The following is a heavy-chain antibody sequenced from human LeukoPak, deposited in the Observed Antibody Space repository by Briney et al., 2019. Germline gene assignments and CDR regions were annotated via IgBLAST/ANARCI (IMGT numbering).Heavy chain of an antibody. CDR1: GGSISSGGYY. Sequence: PSETLSLTCTVSGGSISSGGYYWSWIRQPPGKGLEWIGYIYHSGSTYYNPSLKSRVTISVDRSKNQFSLKLSSVTAADTAVYYCARDGSGCYFYFDYWGQGTLVTVSS. CDR2: IYHSGST. J-gene: IGHJ4*02. V-gene: IGHV4-30-2*01. D-gene: IGHD1-26*01. CDR3: ARDGSGCYFYFDY.